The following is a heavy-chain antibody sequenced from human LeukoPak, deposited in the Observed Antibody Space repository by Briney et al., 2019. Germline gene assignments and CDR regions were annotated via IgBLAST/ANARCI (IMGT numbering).Heavy chain of an antibody. Sequence: GGSLKLSCAASGFTFSGSPIHWVCQASGKGLEWVGHIRSKADKYATTYAASLRGRFTISRDDSENTAYLQMNSLRAEDTAVYYCTKDWNYAVDPWGQGTQVTVSS. CDR1: GFTFSGSP. D-gene: IGHD1-7*01. CDR2: IRSKADKYAT. J-gene: IGHJ5*02. CDR3: TKDWNYAVDP. V-gene: IGHV3-73*01.